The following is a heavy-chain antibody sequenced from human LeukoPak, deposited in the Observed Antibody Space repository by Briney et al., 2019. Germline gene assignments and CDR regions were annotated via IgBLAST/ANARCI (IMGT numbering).Heavy chain of an antibody. CDR2: MNPNSGNT. J-gene: IGHJ5*02. D-gene: IGHD6-19*01. CDR3: ARRPTYSSGWSVGWFDP. Sequence: GASVKVSCKASGYTFTSYDINWVRQATGQGLEWMGWMNPNSGNTGYAQKFQGRVTMTRNTSISTAYMELSSLRSEDTAVYYCARRPTYSSGWSVGWFDPWGQGTLVTVSS. CDR1: GYTFTSYD. V-gene: IGHV1-8*01.